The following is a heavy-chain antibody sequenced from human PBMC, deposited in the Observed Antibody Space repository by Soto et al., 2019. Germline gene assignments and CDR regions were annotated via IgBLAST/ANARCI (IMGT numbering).Heavy chain of an antibody. V-gene: IGHV1-69*06. CDR1: GGTFSSYA. CDR2: IIPIFGTA. CDR3: ARAEEMARTFDY. J-gene: IGHJ4*02. Sequence: SVKVSCKASGGTFSSYAISWVRQAPGQGLEWMGGIIPIFGTANYAQKFQGRVTITADKSTSTAYMELSSLRSEDTAVYCCARAEEMARTFDYWGQGTLVTVSS.